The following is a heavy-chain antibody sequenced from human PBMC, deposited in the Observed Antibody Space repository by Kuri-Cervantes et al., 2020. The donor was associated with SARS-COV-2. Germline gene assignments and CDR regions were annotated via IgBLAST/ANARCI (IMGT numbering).Heavy chain of an antibody. CDR1: GYTFTSYG. CDR2: ISAYNGNT. CDR3: ARGEGAAPDLDAFDI. J-gene: IGHJ3*02. D-gene: IGHD1-26*01. V-gene: IGHV1-18*01. Sequence: SVNVSCKASGYTFTSYGISWVRQAPGQGLERMGWISAYNGNTNYAQKLQGRVTMTTDTSTSSAYMELRSLRSADTSVYYCARGEGAAPDLDAFDIWGQGTMVTVSS.